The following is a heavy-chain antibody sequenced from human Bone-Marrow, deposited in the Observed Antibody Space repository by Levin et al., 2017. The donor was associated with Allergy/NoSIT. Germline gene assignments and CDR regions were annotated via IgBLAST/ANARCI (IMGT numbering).Heavy chain of an antibody. CDR3: ARRAGGITMIVVVTHDAFDI. CDR1: GYSFTSYW. V-gene: IGHV5-51*01. Sequence: KVSCKGSGYSFTSYWIGWVRQMPGKGLEWMGIIYPGDSDTRYSPSFQGQVTISADKSISTAYLQWSSLKASDTAMYYCARRAGGITMIVVVTHDAFDIWGQGTMVTVSS. J-gene: IGHJ3*02. D-gene: IGHD3-22*01. CDR2: IYPGDSDT.